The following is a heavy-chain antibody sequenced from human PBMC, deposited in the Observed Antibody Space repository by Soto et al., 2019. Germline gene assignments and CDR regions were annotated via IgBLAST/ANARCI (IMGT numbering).Heavy chain of an antibody. CDR2: INTYNGNT. D-gene: IGHD6-13*01. CDR3: ARDLLYSTRATVGFDI. J-gene: IGHJ3*02. CDR1: GYTFTNYG. V-gene: IGHV1-18*01. Sequence: VQLVQSGVEVKKPGASVKVSCKASGYTFTNYGISWVRQAPGQGLEWMGWINTYNGNTNYAQKAQGRVTMTTETSTSTAYMELRSLRPDDTAVYYCARDLLYSTRATVGFDIWGQGKMLTVSS.